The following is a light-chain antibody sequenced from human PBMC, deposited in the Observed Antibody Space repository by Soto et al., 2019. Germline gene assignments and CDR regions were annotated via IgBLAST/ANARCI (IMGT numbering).Light chain of an antibody. CDR3: QQSYNFPRT. CDR2: SAS. V-gene: IGKV1-39*01. CDR1: QSISNF. J-gene: IGKJ1*01. Sequence: DIQLTQSPSSLSASVGDRVTITCRASQSISNFLNWYQQKPGQAPKLLISSASNVQSGVPSRFSGRGSGTEFTLTISGLQPEDSASYCCQQSYNFPRTLGHGTKVDIK.